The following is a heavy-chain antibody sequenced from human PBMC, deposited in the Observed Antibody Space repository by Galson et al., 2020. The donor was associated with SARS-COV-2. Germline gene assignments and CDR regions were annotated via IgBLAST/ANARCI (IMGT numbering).Heavy chain of an antibody. CDR1: DGSIGFYY. CDR2: IYHTGSA. D-gene: IGHD4-17*01. CDR3: ASGGWPDYGDVEF. V-gene: IGHV4-59*01. Sequence: SETLSLTCTVSDGSIGFYYWSWIRQSPGKGLEWIGFIYHTGSAMYNPSLQSRVTISVAPLRNQFSLELKSVTTADTAVYYCASGGWPDYGDVEFWGRGILVTVSS. J-gene: IGHJ1*01.